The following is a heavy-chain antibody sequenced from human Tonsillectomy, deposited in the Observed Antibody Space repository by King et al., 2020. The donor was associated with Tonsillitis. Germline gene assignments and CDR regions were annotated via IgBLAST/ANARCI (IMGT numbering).Heavy chain of an antibody. Sequence: VQLVESGGGLVQPGRSLRLSCAVSGFTFDDFAMHWVRQAPGKGLEWVSAINWNSVSIGYLYSVKGRFTNARDNAKNSLYLEMRSLRPEDTALYYCAKDFWNDLDYDYGMDVWGQGTTVTVSS. CDR3: AKDFWNDLDYDYGMDV. CDR1: GFTFDDFA. CDR2: INWNSVSI. J-gene: IGHJ6*02. V-gene: IGHV3-9*01. D-gene: IGHD1-1*01.